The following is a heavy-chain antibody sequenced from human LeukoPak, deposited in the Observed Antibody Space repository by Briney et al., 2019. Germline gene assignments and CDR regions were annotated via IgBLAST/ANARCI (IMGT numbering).Heavy chain of an antibody. V-gene: IGHV3-23*01. CDR3: ARFGYDILTGYFDYYYYYMDV. J-gene: IGHJ6*03. CDR2: ISGDAADI. D-gene: IGHD3-9*01. CDR1: GFTFRNYG. Sequence: GGSLRLSCAASGFTFRNYGMSWVRQAPGKGLEWVSAISGDAADIFYADSAKGRFTISRDNAKNSLYLQMNSLRAEDTAVYYCARFGYDILTGYFDYYYYYMDVWGKGTTVTISS.